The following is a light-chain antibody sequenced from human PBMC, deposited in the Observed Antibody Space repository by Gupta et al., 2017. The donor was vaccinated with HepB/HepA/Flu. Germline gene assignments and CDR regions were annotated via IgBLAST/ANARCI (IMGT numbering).Light chain of an antibody. CDR3: QQENTNSET. CDR1: QSISNW. J-gene: IGKJ1*01. CDR2: KAS. V-gene: IGKV1-5*03. Sequence: DIQMTQSPSTLSASVGDRVAITCRASQSISNWLAWYQQKPGEAPKLLIYKASSLESGVPSRFSGSGSGTEFTLTISSLQPDDFATYYCQQENTNSETFGQGTKVEI.